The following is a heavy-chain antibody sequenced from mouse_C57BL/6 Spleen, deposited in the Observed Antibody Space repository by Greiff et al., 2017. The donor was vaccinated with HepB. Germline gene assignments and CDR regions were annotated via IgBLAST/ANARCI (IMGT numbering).Heavy chain of an antibody. Sequence: DVKLVESGGGLVKPGGSLKLSCAASGFTFSDYGMHWVRQAPEKGLEWVAYISSGSSTIYYADTVKGRFTISRDNAKNTLFLQMTSLRSEDTAMYYCAKGYYDGYFAMDYWGQGTSVTVSS. V-gene: IGHV5-17*01. CDR2: ISSGSSTI. CDR1: GFTFSDYG. J-gene: IGHJ4*01. D-gene: IGHD2-3*01. CDR3: AKGYYDGYFAMDY.